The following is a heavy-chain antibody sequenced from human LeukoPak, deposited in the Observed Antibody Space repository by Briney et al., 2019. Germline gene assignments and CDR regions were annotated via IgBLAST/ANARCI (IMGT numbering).Heavy chain of an antibody. CDR2: INPNSGGT. D-gene: IGHD2-2*01. CDR1: GYTFTGYY. Sequence: ASVKASCKASGYTFTGYYMHWVRQAPGQGLEWMGWINPNSGGTNYAQKFQGRVTMTRDTSISTAYMELSRLRSDDTAVYYCARGPRIVVVPAAKRDFDYWGQGTLVTVSS. J-gene: IGHJ4*02. V-gene: IGHV1-2*02. CDR3: ARGPRIVVVPAAKRDFDY.